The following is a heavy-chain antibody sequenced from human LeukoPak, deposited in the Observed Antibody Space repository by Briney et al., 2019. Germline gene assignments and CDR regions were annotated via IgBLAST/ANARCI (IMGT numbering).Heavy chain of an antibody. V-gene: IGHV3-30*04. Sequence: GGSLSLSCAASGFTFSNYAMHWVRQAPGKGLEWVAVISYDGSKKYYGDSVKGRFSISRDNSKNTMYLQINSLRAEDTAVYYCARDWGSRLSSSYIHYYYYAMDVWGKGTTVTVSS. CDR2: ISYDGSKK. J-gene: IGHJ6*04. CDR3: ARDWGSRLSSSYIHYYYYAMDV. D-gene: IGHD6-13*01. CDR1: GFTFSNYA.